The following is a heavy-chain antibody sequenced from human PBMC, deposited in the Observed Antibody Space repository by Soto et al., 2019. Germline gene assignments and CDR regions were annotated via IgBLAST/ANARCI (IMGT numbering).Heavy chain of an antibody. V-gene: IGHV3-30*18. CDR2: ISYDGSNK. J-gene: IGHJ6*02. CDR1: GFTFSSYG. Sequence: QVQLVESGGGVVQPGRSLRLSCAASGFTFSSYGMHWVRQAPGKGLEWVAVISYDGSNKYYADSVKGRFTISRDNSKNTLYLQMNSLRAEDTAVYYCAKEIKGDYYYYDGMDVWGQGTTVTVSS. CDR3: AKEIKGDYYYYDGMDV. D-gene: IGHD3-16*01.